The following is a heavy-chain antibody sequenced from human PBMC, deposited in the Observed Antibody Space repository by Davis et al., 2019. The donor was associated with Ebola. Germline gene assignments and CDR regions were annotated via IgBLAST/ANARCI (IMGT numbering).Heavy chain of an antibody. D-gene: IGHD4-17*01. CDR1: RYTFTSYY. V-gene: IGHV1-46*01. J-gene: IGHJ6*02. CDR3: ARVPYGDYRYYYYGMDV. Sequence: AASVTVSCKASRYTFTSYYMHWVRQAPGQGLEWMGIINPSGGSTSYAQKFQGRVTMTRDTSTSTVYMELSSLRSEDTAVYYCARVPYGDYRYYYYGMDVWGQGTTVTVSS. CDR2: INPSGGST.